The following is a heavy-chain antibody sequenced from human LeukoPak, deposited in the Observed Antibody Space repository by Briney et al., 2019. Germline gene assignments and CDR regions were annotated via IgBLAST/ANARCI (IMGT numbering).Heavy chain of an antibody. CDR2: ISSSSSYI. V-gene: IGHV3-21*01. J-gene: IGHJ6*02. CDR3: ARDDGRTVDYGMDV. D-gene: IGHD4-17*01. CDR1: GFTFSSYS. Sequence: GGSLRLSCAASGFTFSSYSMNWVRQAPGKGLEWVSSISSSSSYIYYADSVKGRFTISRDNAKNSLYLQMNSLRAEDTAVYYCARDDGRTVDYGMDVWGQGTTVTVSS.